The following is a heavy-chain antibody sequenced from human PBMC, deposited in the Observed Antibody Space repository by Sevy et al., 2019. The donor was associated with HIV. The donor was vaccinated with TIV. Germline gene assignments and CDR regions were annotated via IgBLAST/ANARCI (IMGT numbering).Heavy chain of an antibody. J-gene: IGHJ3*01. V-gene: IGHV1-69*06. D-gene: IGHD2-21*02. CDR3: ARGGEDDGGNSIGAFDV. Sequence: ASVKVSCKASGGTFSSYAISWVRQAPGQGLEWMGGIIPICGTANYAQKFQGRVTITADTSTSTAYMEMSSQRSEDTAVYYCARGGEDDGGNSIGAFDVWGQGTMVTVSS. CDR1: GGTFSSYA. CDR2: IIPICGTA.